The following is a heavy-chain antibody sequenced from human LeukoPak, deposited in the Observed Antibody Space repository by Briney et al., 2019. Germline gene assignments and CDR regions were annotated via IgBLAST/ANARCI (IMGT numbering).Heavy chain of an antibody. J-gene: IGHJ4*02. D-gene: IGHD2-2*01. Sequence: SETLSLTCSVSGGSITSHFWSWVRQPPGKGLELIGHIQYSRSTTYNPSLRGRVYISVDASKNQFSLEMSSLAATDTAVYYCARFSSDSSSDCDGTSCSLTHWGQGILVTVSS. V-gene: IGHV4-59*11. CDR1: GGSITSHF. CDR3: ARFSSDSSSDCDGTSCSLTH. CDR2: IQYSRST.